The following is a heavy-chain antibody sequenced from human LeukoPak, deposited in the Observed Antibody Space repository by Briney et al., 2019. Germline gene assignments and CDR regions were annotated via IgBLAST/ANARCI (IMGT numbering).Heavy chain of an antibody. CDR2: ISSSSSYI. Sequence: GGSLRLSCAASGFTFSSYSMNWVRQAPGKGLEWVSSISSSSSYIYYADSVKGRFTISRDNAKNSLYLQMSSLRAEDTAVYYCARVVAAADSLPYDYWGQGTLVTVSS. V-gene: IGHV3-21*01. CDR1: GFTFSSYS. J-gene: IGHJ4*02. CDR3: ARVVAAADSLPYDY. D-gene: IGHD6-13*01.